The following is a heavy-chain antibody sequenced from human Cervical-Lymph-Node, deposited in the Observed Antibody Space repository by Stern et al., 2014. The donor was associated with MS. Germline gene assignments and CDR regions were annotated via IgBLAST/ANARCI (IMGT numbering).Heavy chain of an antibody. CDR2: VSTYNGGT. J-gene: IGHJ4*02. D-gene: IGHD3-22*01. V-gene: IGHV1-18*01. CDR1: GYTFTSYG. Sequence: QVQLVESGAEVKKPGASVKVSCETSGYTFTSYGISWIRQVPGQGLEWMGWVSTYNGGTNFSQKFQGRVTMTTDSSTNSVHMELRSLRSDDTAVYFCARDRWGSHDIGGTYYRYWGQGTPIIVSS. CDR3: ARDRWGSHDIGGTYYRY.